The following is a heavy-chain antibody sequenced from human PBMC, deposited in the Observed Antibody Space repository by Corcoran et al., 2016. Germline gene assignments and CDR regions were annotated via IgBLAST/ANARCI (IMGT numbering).Heavy chain of an antibody. CDR1: GGSISSSSYY. D-gene: IGHD6-19*01. Sequence: QLQLQESGPGLVKPSETLSLTCTVSGGSISSSSYYWGWIRQPPGNGLEWIGSIYYSGSTYYNPSLKSRVTISVDTSKNQFSLKLSSVTAADTAVYYCARVGGRTGLVQTFDYWGQGTLVTVSS. CDR2: IYYSGST. J-gene: IGHJ4*02. V-gene: IGHV4-39*07. CDR3: ARVGGRTGLVQTFDY.